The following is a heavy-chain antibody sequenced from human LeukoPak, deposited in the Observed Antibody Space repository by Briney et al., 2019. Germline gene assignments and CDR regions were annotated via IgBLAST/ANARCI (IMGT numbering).Heavy chain of an antibody. Sequence: SETLSLTCSVSGGSISSYYWSWIRQPAGKGREWIGRIYTTGNTDYNPSLKSRVTISVDTSKNQFSLKLSSVTAADTAVYYCARVSHTRLRFLEWPSYYFDYWGQGTLVTVSS. J-gene: IGHJ4*02. CDR3: ARVSHTRLRFLEWPSYYFDY. V-gene: IGHV4-4*07. CDR1: GGSISSYY. D-gene: IGHD3-3*01. CDR2: IYTTGNT.